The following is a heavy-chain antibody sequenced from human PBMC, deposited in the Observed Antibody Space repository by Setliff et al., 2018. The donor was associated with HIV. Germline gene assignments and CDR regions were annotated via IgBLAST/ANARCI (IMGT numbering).Heavy chain of an antibody. CDR1: GFTLSDYY. CDR2: ISSSGHMV. CDR3: ARETGSGSFYVY. J-gene: IGHJ4*02. V-gene: IGHV3-11*04. Sequence: PGGTLGLSCAASGFTLSDYYMSWIHQAPGKGLEWISYISSSGHMVKYADPVEGRFTIPRDNAKNSLYLQINSLRAEETAMYYCARETGSGSFYVYWGQGTQVTVS. D-gene: IGHD3-10*01.